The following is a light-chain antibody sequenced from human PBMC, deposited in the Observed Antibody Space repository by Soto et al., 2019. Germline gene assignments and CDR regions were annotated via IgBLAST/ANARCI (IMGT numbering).Light chain of an antibody. J-gene: IGKJ1*01. CDR2: GAS. V-gene: IGKV3-15*01. Sequence: EILMTQSPATLSVSTGERATLSCRASQRVGGDLAWYQQKPGQAPRLLISGASTRASGIPARFSGSGSGTEFTRTISSLQSEDFAFYYCQQYNNWPETFGQGTKVEIK. CDR1: QRVGGD. CDR3: QQYNNWPET.